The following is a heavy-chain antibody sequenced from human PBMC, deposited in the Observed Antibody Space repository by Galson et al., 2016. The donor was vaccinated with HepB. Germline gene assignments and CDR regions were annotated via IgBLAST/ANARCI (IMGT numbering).Heavy chain of an antibody. CDR2: INPNNGGT. CDR1: GYTFIGYY. J-gene: IGHJ5*02. D-gene: IGHD1-14*01. V-gene: IGHV1-2*02. Sequence: SVKVSCKASGYTFIGYYVHWVRQAPGQGLEWMGWINPNNGGTNYAQKFQGRVTMTRDTSISTAYMELRRLKSDDTAVYFCARTLPIGNRAWWFDPWGQGTLVTVSS. CDR3: ARTLPIGNRAWWFDP.